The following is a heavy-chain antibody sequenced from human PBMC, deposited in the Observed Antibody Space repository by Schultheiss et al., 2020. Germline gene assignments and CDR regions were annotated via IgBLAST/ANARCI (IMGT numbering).Heavy chain of an antibody. CDR1: GGSISSGGYY. J-gene: IGHJ4*02. V-gene: IGHV4-39*07. D-gene: IGHD6-6*01. Sequence: SETLSLTCTVSGGSISSGGYYWSWVRQPPGKGLEWIGEIYHSGSTNYNPSLKSRVTISVDKSKNQFSLKLSSVTAADTAVYYCARAWGAARYYFDYWGQGTLVTVYS. CDR2: IYHSGST. CDR3: ARAWGAARYYFDY.